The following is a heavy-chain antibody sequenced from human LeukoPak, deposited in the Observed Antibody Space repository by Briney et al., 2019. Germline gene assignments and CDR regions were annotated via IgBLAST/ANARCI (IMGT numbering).Heavy chain of an antibody. CDR2: INPNSGDT. J-gene: IGHJ5*02. Sequence: ASVKVSCKASGYTFTGYHMHWVRQAPGQGLEWMGRINPNSGDTNYAQNFQGRVTMTRDTSISTAYMELSRLRSDDTAVYYCARARYSGYDGEGYNWFDPWGQGTLVTVSS. D-gene: IGHD5-12*01. V-gene: IGHV1-2*06. CDR3: ARARYSGYDGEGYNWFDP. CDR1: GYTFTGYH.